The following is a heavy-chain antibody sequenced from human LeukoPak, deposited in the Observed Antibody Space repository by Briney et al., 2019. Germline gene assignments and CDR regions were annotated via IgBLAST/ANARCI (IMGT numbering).Heavy chain of an antibody. CDR1: GGTFSSYA. V-gene: IGHV1-69*05. J-gene: IGHJ4*02. CDR3: ARDSRVRWGTIVGANSVDY. Sequence: SVKVSCKASGGTFSSYAISWVRQAPGQGLEWMGGIIPIFGTANYAQKFQGRVTITTDESTSTAYMELSSLRSEDTAVYYCARDSRVRWGTIVGANSVDYWGQGTLVTVSS. D-gene: IGHD1-26*01. CDR2: IIPIFGTA.